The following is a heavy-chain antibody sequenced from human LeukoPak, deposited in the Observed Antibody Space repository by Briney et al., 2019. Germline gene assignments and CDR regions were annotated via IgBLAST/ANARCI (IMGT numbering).Heavy chain of an antibody. CDR1: GGSFSTYY. Sequence: PSETLSLTCAVYGGSFSTYYSSWIRQPPGKGLEWIGEINHSGSTTYNPSLKSRVIISVDTSKNQFSLKLTSVTAADTAVYYCARVWDYWGQGTLVTVSS. J-gene: IGHJ4*02. CDR2: INHSGST. CDR3: ARVWDY. V-gene: IGHV4-34*01.